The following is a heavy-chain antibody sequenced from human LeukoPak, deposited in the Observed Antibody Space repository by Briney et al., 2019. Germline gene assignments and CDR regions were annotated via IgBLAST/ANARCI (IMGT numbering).Heavy chain of an antibody. CDR2: INAGNGNT. CDR1: GYTFTSYA. CDR3: ARGTPIPPYYDFWSGYYTGMDY. D-gene: IGHD3-3*01. Sequence: GASVKASCKASGYTFTSYAMHWVRQAPGQRLEWMGWINAGNGNTKYSQKFQGRVTITRDTSASTAYMELSSLRSEDTAVYYCARGTPIPPYYDFWSGYYTGMDYWGQGTLVTVSS. J-gene: IGHJ4*02. V-gene: IGHV1-3*01.